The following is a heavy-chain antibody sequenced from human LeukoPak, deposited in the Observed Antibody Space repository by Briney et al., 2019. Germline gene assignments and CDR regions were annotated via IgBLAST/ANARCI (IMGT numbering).Heavy chain of an antibody. Sequence: SETLSLTCAVYGGSFSGDYWSWIRQPPGKGLEWIGEINHSGSTNYNPSLKSRVTISVDTSKNQFSLKLSSVTAADTAVYYCAGNRGLGGDYWGQGTLVTVSS. J-gene: IGHJ4*02. V-gene: IGHV4-34*01. CDR3: AGNRGLGGDY. CDR1: GGSFSGDY. D-gene: IGHD4-23*01. CDR2: INHSGST.